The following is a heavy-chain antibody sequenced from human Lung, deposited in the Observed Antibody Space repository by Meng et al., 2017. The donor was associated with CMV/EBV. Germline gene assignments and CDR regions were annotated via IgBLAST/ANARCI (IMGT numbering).Heavy chain of an antibody. D-gene: IGHD1-26*01. V-gene: IGHV1-2*02. J-gene: IGHJ4*02. CDR1: GYTFTGYY. CDR3: ARDRYIRVGAPGDY. CDR2: INPNSGGT. Sequence: ASVXVSXKASGYTFTGYYMHWVRQAPGQGLEWMGWINPNSGGTNYAQKFQGRVTMTRDTSISTAYMELSRLRSDDTAVYYCARDRYIRVGAPGDYWGRGTLVTVSS.